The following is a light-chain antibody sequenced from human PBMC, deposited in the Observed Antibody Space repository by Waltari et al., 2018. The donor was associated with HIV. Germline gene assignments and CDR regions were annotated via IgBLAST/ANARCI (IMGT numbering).Light chain of an antibody. CDR2: PDT. CDR3: QAWDNTVV. J-gene: IGLJ2*01. V-gene: IGLV3-1*01. Sequence: SYGLTQPPSVSVSPGQTVTISCPGDKLGPKFVSWYLQKGGQSPVLVICPDTQRASGIPDRFSASYAGGTANLTISGTQAADEGDYFCQAWDNTVVFGCGTKLTVL. CDR1: KLGPKF.